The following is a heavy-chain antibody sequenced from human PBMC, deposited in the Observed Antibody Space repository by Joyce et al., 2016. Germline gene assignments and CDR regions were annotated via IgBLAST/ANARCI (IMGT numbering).Heavy chain of an antibody. D-gene: IGHD4-11*01. CDR2: IYPADSDN. CDR1: GYSFPNYW. V-gene: IGHV5-51*01. CDR3: ARLPETTIIVAGAEYFHH. J-gene: IGHJ1*01. Sequence: EVQLVQSGAEVKKPGESLKISCKGSGYSFPNYWIGWVRQMPGRGLEWIVLIYPADSDNRYSPSFQGQVTISADRSTNTAYLQWSSLKASDTAMYYCARLPETTIIVAGAEYFHHWGQGTLVTVSS.